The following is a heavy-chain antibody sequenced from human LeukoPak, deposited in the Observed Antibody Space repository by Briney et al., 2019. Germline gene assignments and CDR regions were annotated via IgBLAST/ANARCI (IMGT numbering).Heavy chain of an antibody. Sequence: GGSLRLSCAASGFSFDDHTMNWVRQAPGKGLEWVSLITWDGGTTYNADSVKGRCTISRDNIKYSLYLQLNSLRTEDTALYYCARSTAMVTWGSFDIWGQGTLVTVSS. J-gene: IGHJ3*02. V-gene: IGHV3-43*01. CDR3: ARSTAMVTWGSFDI. D-gene: IGHD5-18*01. CDR1: GFSFDDHT. CDR2: ITWDGGTT.